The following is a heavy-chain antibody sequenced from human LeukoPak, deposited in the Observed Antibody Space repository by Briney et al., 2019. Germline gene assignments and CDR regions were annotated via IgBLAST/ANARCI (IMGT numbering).Heavy chain of an antibody. CDR1: GLTFRTYW. Sequence: PGGSLRLSCAASGLTFRTYWMHWVRQAPGKGLVWVSRIDSDGGSSIYADSVKGRFTIYRDDAKHTLYLQMDSLRAEDTAVYYCARAGTYYDVLTYYYRPHYGLDVWGQGTTVTVSS. CDR3: ARAGTYYDVLTYYYRPHYGLDV. CDR2: IDSDGGSS. J-gene: IGHJ6*02. V-gene: IGHV3-74*01. D-gene: IGHD3-9*01.